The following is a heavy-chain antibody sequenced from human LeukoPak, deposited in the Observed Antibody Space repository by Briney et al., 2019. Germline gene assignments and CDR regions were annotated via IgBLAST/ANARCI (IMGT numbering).Heavy chain of an antibody. CDR1: GFTFSSYG. Sequence: QAGGSLRLSCAASGFTFSSYGMHWVRQAPGKGLEWVAVISYDGSNKYYVDSVKGRFTISRDNSKNTLYLQMNSLRSDDTAVYYCARGSDIVVVPATLFQHWGQGTLVTVSS. D-gene: IGHD2-2*01. CDR2: ISYDGSNK. CDR3: ARGSDIVVVPATLFQH. J-gene: IGHJ1*01. V-gene: IGHV3-30*03.